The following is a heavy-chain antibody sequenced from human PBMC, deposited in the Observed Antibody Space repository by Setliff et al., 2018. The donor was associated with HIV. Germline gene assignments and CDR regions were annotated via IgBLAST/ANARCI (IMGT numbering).Heavy chain of an antibody. CDR2: IYHDGRI. CDR1: GGSISSGHW. D-gene: IGHD3-10*01. V-gene: IGHV4-4*02. Sequence: SETLSLTCAVSGGSISSGHWWNWVRQPPGEGLEWIGEIYHDGRINYNPSLRSRVTISVDKSKNQFSLKLSSVTAADTAVYYCVRRTDYYGSGSESSFDYWGQGTLVTVSS. J-gene: IGHJ4*02. CDR3: VRRTDYYGSGSESSFDY.